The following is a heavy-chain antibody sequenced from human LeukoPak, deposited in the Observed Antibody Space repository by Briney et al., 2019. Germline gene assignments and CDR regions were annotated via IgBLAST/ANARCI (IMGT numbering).Heavy chain of an antibody. Sequence: SVKVSCKASGGTFSSYAISWVRQAPGQGLEWMGGIIPIFGTANYAQKFQGRVTITADEFTSTAYMELSSLRSEDTAVYYCARSDSSGYVFDYWGQGTLVTVSS. CDR3: ARSDSSGYVFDY. V-gene: IGHV1-69*13. CDR2: IIPIFGTA. CDR1: GGTFSSYA. D-gene: IGHD3-22*01. J-gene: IGHJ4*02.